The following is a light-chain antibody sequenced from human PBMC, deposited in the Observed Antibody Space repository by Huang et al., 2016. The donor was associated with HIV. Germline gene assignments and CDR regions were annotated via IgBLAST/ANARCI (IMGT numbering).Light chain of an antibody. CDR1: QSVSSN. V-gene: IGKV3-15*01. CDR3: QQYSDGYT. J-gene: IGKJ2*01. CDR2: DTC. Sequence: ETVMTQSPVPLSVSPGERATLSCRASQSVSSNLAWYQQRHGQAPRLLIYDTCTRATGIPARFSGSGSGTEFTLTISGLQSEDFAVYYCQQYSDGYTFGQGTKVDVK.